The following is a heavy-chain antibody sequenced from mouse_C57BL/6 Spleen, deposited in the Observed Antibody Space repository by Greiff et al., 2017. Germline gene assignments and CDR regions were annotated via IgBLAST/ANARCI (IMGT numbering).Heavy chain of an antibody. J-gene: IGHJ3*01. V-gene: IGHV1-64*01. D-gene: IGHD2-5*01. CDR1: GYTFTSYW. Sequence: QVQLQQPGAELVKPGASVKLSCKASGYTFTSYWMHWVKQRPGQGLEWIGIIHPNSGSTNYNEKFKSKATLTVDKSSSTAYMQLSSLTSEDSAVSYSAKTVDSYSNWFAYGDQAPLLTASA. CDR3: AKTVDSYSNWFAY. CDR2: IHPNSGST.